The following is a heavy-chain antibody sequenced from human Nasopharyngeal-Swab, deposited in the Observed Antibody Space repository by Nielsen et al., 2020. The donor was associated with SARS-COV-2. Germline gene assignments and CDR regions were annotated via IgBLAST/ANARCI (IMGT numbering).Heavy chain of an antibody. Sequence: GGSLRLSCGVSGFTFSRFWMHWVRQAPGKGPEWVSRINTDGSDTTYADFVKGRFSIYRDIAKHTLFLQMNSLRAEDTAVYYCVRGSSVGWYFDLWGRGTLVTVSS. CDR1: GFTFSRFW. J-gene: IGHJ2*01. CDR2: INTDGSDT. D-gene: IGHD1-26*01. V-gene: IGHV3-74*03. CDR3: VRGSSVGWYFDL.